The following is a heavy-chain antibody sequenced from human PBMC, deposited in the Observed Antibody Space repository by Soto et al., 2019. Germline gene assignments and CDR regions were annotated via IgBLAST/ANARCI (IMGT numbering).Heavy chain of an antibody. D-gene: IGHD6-19*01. CDR3: AQTLGLAVSGPGRFDL. CDR2: ITPLFGKP. V-gene: IGHV1-69*12. CDR1: GGTFSRYA. Sequence: QVQLVQSGAAVKKPASSVKVSCKASGGTFSRYAISWVRQAPGQGLEWLGGITPLFGKPNYAQSFQGRLTITADESTSTVYRELRSLRSEDTAVYYCAQTLGLAVSGPGRFDLWGRGTLVTVTS. J-gene: IGHJ2*01.